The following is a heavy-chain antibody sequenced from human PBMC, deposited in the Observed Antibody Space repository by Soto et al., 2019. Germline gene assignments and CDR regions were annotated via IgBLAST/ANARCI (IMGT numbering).Heavy chain of an antibody. CDR1: GASVSSNSAA. CDR3: ARTLSSSAENWFDP. J-gene: IGHJ5*02. CDR2: TYYRSKWYN. Sequence: QTLSLTCAISGASVSSNSAAWNWIRQSPSRGLEWLGRTYYRSKWYNDYAVSVKSRITINPDTSKNQFSLQLNSVTPEDTAVYFCARTLSSSAENWFDPWGQGTLVTVSS. D-gene: IGHD6-6*01. V-gene: IGHV6-1*01.